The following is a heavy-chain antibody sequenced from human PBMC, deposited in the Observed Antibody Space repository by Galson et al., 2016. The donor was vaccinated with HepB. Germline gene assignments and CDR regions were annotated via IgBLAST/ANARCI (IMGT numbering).Heavy chain of an antibody. CDR2: ISYDGSNR. J-gene: IGHJ4*02. CDR1: GFTFSTYG. V-gene: IGHV3-30*04. CDR3: ARIGLGYSSSLPDY. Sequence: SLRLSCAASGFTFSTYGIHWVRQAPGKGLEWVAAISYDGSNRLHADSVKGRFTISSDNTMNTLFLQMNSLRVEDTAVYYCARIGLGYSSSLPDYWGQGTPVTVSS. D-gene: IGHD6-19*01.